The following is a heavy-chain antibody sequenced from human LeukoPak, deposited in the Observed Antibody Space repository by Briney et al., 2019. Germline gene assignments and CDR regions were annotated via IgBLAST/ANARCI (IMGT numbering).Heavy chain of an antibody. J-gene: IGHJ4*02. CDR2: ISWNSGSR. Sequence: GGSLRLSCVASGFTFDDFAIYWVRQAPGKGLEWVSGISWNSGSRSYADSVKGRFTISRDNAKNSVYLQMDGLRTEDTALYYCAKEYGGRSPDYWGQGTLVTVSS. CDR3: AKEYGGRSPDY. CDR1: GFTFDDFA. D-gene: IGHD4-23*01. V-gene: IGHV3-9*01.